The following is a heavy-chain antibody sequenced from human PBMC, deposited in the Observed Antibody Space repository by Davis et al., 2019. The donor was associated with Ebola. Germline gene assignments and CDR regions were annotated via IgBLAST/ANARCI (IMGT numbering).Heavy chain of an antibody. CDR2: MNPSTGLT. J-gene: IGHJ4*02. CDR1: GYTFTTYY. Sequence: AASVKVSCKASGYTFTTYYIHWVRLTPGQGLEWMGRMNPSTGLTNYAQKFRGRVTMTRDTSITTAYMELSSLRSDDTATYFCARGEISIYLYWGQGTLVTVSS. CDR3: ARGEISIYLY. D-gene: IGHD3-10*01. V-gene: IGHV1-2*06.